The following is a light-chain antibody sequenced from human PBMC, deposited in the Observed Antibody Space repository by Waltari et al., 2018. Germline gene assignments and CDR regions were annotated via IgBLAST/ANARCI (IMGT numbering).Light chain of an antibody. Sequence: QSVLTQPPSASGTPGQRVTISCSGSSSNIGPYYVYWYQQLPGTAPKLLIYRNNQWPSGVPDRFSGPKSGTSASLAISGLRSEDEADYYCATWDDSLTAWVFGGGTKLTVL. CDR1: SSNIGPYY. CDR2: RNN. CDR3: ATWDDSLTAWV. J-gene: IGLJ3*02. V-gene: IGLV1-47*01.